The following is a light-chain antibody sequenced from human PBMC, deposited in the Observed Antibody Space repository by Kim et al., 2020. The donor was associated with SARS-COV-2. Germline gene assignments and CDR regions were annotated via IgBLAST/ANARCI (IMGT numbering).Light chain of an antibody. CDR1: SLRSYY. V-gene: IGLV3-19*01. CDR2: GRN. Sequence: SSALTQDPAVSVALGQTVRITCQGDSLRSYYATWYQQKPRQAPLLVIFGRNNRPSGIPDRFSGSTSGNTASLTISGAQAEDEADFYCQSRDSGGNVVFGGGTKLTVL. J-gene: IGLJ2*01. CDR3: QSRDSGGNVV.